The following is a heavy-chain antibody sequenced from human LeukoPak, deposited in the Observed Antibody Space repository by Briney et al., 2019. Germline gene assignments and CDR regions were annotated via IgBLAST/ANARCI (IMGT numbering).Heavy chain of an antibody. J-gene: IGHJ4*02. D-gene: IGHD3-3*01. CDR2: IYYSGST. CDR3: ARRAFGVVDYYFDY. V-gene: IGHV4-39*01. CDR1: GGSISSYY. Sequence: SETLSLTCTVSGGSISSYYWGWIRQPPGKGLEWIGSIYYSGSTYYNPSLKSRVTISVDTSKNQFSLKLSSVTAADTAVYYCARRAFGVVDYYFDYWGQGTLVTVSS.